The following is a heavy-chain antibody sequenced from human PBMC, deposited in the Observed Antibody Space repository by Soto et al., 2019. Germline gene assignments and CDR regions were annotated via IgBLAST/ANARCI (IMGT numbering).Heavy chain of an antibody. CDR1: GGSISSSSYY. J-gene: IGHJ3*01. CDR2: IYYSGST. Sequence: PSETLSLTCTVSGGSISSSSYYWGWIRQPPGKGLEWIGSIYYSGSTYYNPSLKSQVTISVDTSKNQFSLKLSSVTAADTAVYYCARRWGDAFDFWGQGTMVTVSS. V-gene: IGHV4-39*07. D-gene: IGHD1-26*01. CDR3: ARRWGDAFDF.